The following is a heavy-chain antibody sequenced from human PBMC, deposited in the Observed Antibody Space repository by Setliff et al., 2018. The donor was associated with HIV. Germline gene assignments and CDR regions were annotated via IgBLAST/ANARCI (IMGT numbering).Heavy chain of an antibody. CDR3: ARRRYSSSGKYFDY. CDR1: GGSISRSNW. CDR2: IYHSGST. D-gene: IGHD6-13*01. Sequence: LSLTCAVSGGSISRSNWWGWVRQPPGKGLEWIGEIYHSGSTYYNPSIKRRVTISVDTSKNQFSLKLSSVTAADTAVYYCARRRYSSSGKYFDYWGQGTLVTVSS. V-gene: IGHV4-4*02. J-gene: IGHJ4*02.